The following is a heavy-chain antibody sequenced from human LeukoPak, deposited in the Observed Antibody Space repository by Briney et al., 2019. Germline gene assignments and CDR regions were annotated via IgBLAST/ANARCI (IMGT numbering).Heavy chain of an antibody. V-gene: IGHV1-69*05. CDR3: ARDAGIAVAVNYFDY. D-gene: IGHD6-19*01. CDR1: GGTFSSYA. Sequence: SVKVSCKASGGTFSSYAISWVRQAPGQGLEWMGGIIPIFGTANYAQKFQGRVTITTDESTSTAYMELSSLRSEDTAVYYCARDAGIAVAVNYFDYWGQGTLVTVSS. CDR2: IIPIFGTA. J-gene: IGHJ4*02.